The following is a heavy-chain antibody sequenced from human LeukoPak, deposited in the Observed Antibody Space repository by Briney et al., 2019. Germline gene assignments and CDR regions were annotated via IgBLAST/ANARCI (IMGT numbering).Heavy chain of an antibody. Sequence: PGGSLRLSCAASGFTFSSYSMNWVRQAPGKGLEWVSSISSSSSYIYYADSVKGRFTISRDNAKNSLYLQMNSLRAEDTAVYYCARVVLSLATVVTNIHVGSDYWGQGTLVTVSS. CDR3: ARVVLSLATVVTNIHVGSDY. D-gene: IGHD4-23*01. CDR1: GFTFSSYS. J-gene: IGHJ4*02. CDR2: ISSSSSYI. V-gene: IGHV3-21*01.